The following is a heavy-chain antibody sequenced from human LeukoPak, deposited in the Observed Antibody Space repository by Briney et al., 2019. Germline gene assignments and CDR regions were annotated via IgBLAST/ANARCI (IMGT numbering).Heavy chain of an antibody. CDR3: ARGYIIAAAGTHWFDP. D-gene: IGHD6-13*01. V-gene: IGHV4-34*01. J-gene: IGHJ5*02. Sequence: SETLSLTCAVYGGSFSGYYWSWIRQPPGKGLEWIGEINHSGSTNYNPSLKSRVTISVDTSKNQFSLKLSSVTAADTAVYYCARGYIIAAAGTHWFDPWGQGTLVTVSS. CDR1: GGSFSGYY. CDR2: INHSGST.